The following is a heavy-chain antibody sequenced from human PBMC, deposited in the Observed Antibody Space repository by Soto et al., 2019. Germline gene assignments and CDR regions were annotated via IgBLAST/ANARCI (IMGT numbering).Heavy chain of an antibody. V-gene: IGHV3-21*01. J-gene: IGHJ4*02. Sequence: GGSLRLSCAASGFTFTDYTMNWVRQAPGKGLEWVSSITSSSSYMYYADSVKGRFTISRDNAENSLYLQMNSLRAEDTAVYFCARDPPHGSGWFGYFDYWGQGALVTVSS. CDR2: ITSSSSYM. CDR1: GFTFTDYT. D-gene: IGHD6-19*01. CDR3: ARDPPHGSGWFGYFDY.